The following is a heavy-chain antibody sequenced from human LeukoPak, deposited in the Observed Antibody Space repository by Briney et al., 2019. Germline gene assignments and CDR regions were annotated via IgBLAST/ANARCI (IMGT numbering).Heavy chain of an antibody. CDR3: ASPAPYYDSSGYRY. J-gene: IGHJ4*02. CDR1: GFTFSSYW. D-gene: IGHD3-22*01. Sequence: GGSLRLSCAASGFTFSSYWMSWVRQAPGKGLEWVANIKQDGSEKYYVDSVKGRFTISRDNAKNSLYLQMNSLRAEDTAVYYCASPAPYYDSSGYRYWGQGTLVTVSS. V-gene: IGHV3-7*01. CDR2: IKQDGSEK.